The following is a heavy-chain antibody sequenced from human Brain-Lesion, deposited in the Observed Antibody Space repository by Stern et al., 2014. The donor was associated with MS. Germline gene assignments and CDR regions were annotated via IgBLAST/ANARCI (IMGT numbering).Heavy chain of an antibody. CDR2: IIPIFGSP. Sequence: VQLVESGPEVKKPGSSVQVSCKASGGTFGTYPITWLRQAPGQGLEWMGRIIPIFGSPNYAQKFQGRVTITADRSTTTGYMKLSSLKSDDAAVYYCAKDGPALVTNWFDPWGRGTLGTVSS. D-gene: IGHD5-18*01. CDR1: GGTFGTYP. CDR3: AKDGPALVTNWFDP. V-gene: IGHV1-69*06. J-gene: IGHJ5*02.